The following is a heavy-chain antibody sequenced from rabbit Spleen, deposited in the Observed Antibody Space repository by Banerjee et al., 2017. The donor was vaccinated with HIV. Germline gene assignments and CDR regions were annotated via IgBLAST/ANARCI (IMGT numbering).Heavy chain of an antibody. D-gene: IGHD8-1*01. CDR1: GVSLNDKDV. CDR2: INIVTGKS. CDR3: ARDLDGGNRYNLYAFDL. V-gene: IGHV1S45*01. Sequence: QEQLEESGGGLVKPEGSLTLTCKASGVSLNDKDVMCWVRQAPGKGLEWIACINIVTGKSVYASWAKGRFTMSRTSSTTVTLQMTSLTAADTATYFCARDLDGGNRYNLYAFDLWGPGTLVTVS. J-gene: IGHJ4*01.